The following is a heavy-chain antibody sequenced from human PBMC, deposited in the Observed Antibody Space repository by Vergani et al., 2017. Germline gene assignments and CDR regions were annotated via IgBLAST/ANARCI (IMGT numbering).Heavy chain of an antibody. Sequence: EVQLVESGGGLAQPGGSLRLSCAASGFTFSSYHMNWVRQAPGKGLEWLSYISSSSSSIYYEDSVKGRFTISRDNANNSLNLQMNNLRAEDTAVYYCASGSTVTTLYFYSGMDVWGQGTTVSVSS. D-gene: IGHD4-17*01. V-gene: IGHV3-48*01. J-gene: IGHJ6*02. CDR1: GFTFSSYH. CDR3: ASGSTVTTLYFYSGMDV. CDR2: ISSSSSSI.